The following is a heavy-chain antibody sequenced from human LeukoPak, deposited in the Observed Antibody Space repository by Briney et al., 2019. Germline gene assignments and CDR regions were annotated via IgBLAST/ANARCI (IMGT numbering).Heavy chain of an antibody. CDR1: GYTFTGYY. Sequence: ASVKVSCKASGYTFTGYYMHWVRQAPGKGLEWMGGFDPEDGETIYAQKFQGRVTMTEDTSTDTAYLELSSLRSEDTAVYYCARDRYVLRFFSYYYYYMDVWGKGATVTVSS. D-gene: IGHD3-3*01. CDR2: FDPEDGET. J-gene: IGHJ6*03. CDR3: ARDRYVLRFFSYYYYYMDV. V-gene: IGHV1-24*01.